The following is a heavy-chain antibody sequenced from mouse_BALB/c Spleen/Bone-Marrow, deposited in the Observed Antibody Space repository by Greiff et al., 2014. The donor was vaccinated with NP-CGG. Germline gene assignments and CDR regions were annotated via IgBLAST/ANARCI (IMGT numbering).Heavy chain of an antibody. Sequence: VQLXQSXAXLVKAGASVKLSCTASGFXXXXXXXXXXXXXXXXXXXXIGRIDPANGNTKYDPKLQGKAIITADTSSNTAYLQLSSLTSEDTAVYYCARYYYGYYFDYWGQGTTLTVSS. V-gene: IGHV14-3*02. CDR1: GFXXXXXX. CDR2: IDPANGNT. CDR3: ARYYYGYYFDY. D-gene: IGHD1-2*01. J-gene: IGHJ2*01.